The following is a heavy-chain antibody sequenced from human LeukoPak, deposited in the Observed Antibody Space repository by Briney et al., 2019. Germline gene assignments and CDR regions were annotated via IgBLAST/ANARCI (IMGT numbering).Heavy chain of an antibody. Sequence: GGSLRLSCAASGFAFNTYWIHWVRQAPGKGLVWVSRIDSDGSDTIYGDSVKGRFTVSRDNAKNTLYLQMNSLRAEDTALYYCAREDVDITVATSGAFDIWGQGTMVTVSS. CDR1: GFAFNTYW. V-gene: IGHV3-74*01. D-gene: IGHD6-19*01. CDR3: AREDVDITVATSGAFDI. CDR2: IDSDGSDT. J-gene: IGHJ3*02.